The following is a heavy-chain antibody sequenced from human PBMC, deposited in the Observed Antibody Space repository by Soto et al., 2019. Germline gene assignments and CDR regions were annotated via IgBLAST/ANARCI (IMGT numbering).Heavy chain of an antibody. CDR1: GGTFSTAA. D-gene: IGHD3-3*02. Sequence: QVQVEQSGAEVKKPGSSVKVSSKASGGTFSTAAISWVRQAPGQGLEWMGGIMPIFRTADYAQKFQGRVTITADESTTTAYLELRSLRSEDTAVYYCARDKDRPQLGGNYYYIMDVWGRGTTVTVSS. J-gene: IGHJ6*02. V-gene: IGHV1-69*12. CDR2: IMPIFRTA. CDR3: ARDKDRPQLGGNYYYIMDV.